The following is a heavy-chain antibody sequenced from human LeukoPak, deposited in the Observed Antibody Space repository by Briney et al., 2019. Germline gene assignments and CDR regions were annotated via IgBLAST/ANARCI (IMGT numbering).Heavy chain of an antibody. CDR3: ARDRHGNGFNWFDP. V-gene: IGHV1-69*13. J-gene: IGHJ5*02. Sequence: ASVKVSCKASGGTFSSHAISWVRQAPGQGLEWMGGIIPIFGTANYAQKFQGRVTITADESTSTAYMELSSLRSEDTAVYYCARDRHGNGFNWFDPWGQGTLVTVSS. CDR1: GGTFSSHA. CDR2: IIPIFGTA. D-gene: IGHD3-3*01.